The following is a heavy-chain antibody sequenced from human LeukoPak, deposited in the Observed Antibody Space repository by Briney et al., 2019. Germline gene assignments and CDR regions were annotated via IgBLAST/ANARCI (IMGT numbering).Heavy chain of an antibody. CDR1: GFTFSSYA. J-gene: IGHJ4*02. Sequence: HPGGSLRLSCAASGFTFSSYAMSWVRQAPGKGLEWVSAISGSGGSTYYADSVKGRFTISRDNSKNTLYLQMNSLRAEDTAVYYCAKDLRGYFDAGGDFDYWGQGTLVTVSS. V-gene: IGHV3-23*01. CDR3: AKDLRGYFDAGGDFDY. CDR2: ISGSGGST. D-gene: IGHD3-9*01.